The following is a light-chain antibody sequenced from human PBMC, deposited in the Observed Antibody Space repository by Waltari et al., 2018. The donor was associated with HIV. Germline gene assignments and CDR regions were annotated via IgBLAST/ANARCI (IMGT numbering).Light chain of an antibody. V-gene: IGLV3-25*03. J-gene: IGLJ1*01. CDR2: KDS. CDR1: ALPNQY. CDR3: QSADSSGTYLYV. Sequence: SYELTQPPSVSVSPGQTARITCSGDALPNQYAYWYQQKPGQAPVLVIYKDSERPPGIPELFSGSSSGTTVTLTISGVQAEDEAYYFCQSADSSGTYLYVFGTGTKVTVL.